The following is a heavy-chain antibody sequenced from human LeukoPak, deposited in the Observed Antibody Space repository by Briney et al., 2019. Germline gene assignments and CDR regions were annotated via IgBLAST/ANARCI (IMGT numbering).Heavy chain of an antibody. J-gene: IGHJ5*02. CDR3: ARDHIAAAGTGWFDP. CDR2: ISAYNGNT. D-gene: IGHD6-13*01. V-gene: IGHV1-18*01. Sequence: ASVKVSCKASGYTFTSYGISWVRQAPGQGLEWMGWISAYNGNTNYAQKLQGRVTMTTDTSTSTAYMELRSLRSDDTAVYYCARDHIAAAGTGWFDPWGQGTLVTVSS. CDR1: GYTFTSYG.